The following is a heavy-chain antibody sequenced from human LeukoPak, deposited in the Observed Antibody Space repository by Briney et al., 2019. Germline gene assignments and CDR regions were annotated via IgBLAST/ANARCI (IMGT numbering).Heavy chain of an antibody. J-gene: IGHJ5*02. CDR2: ISSSSSTI. CDR1: GFTFSTYG. V-gene: IGHV3-48*02. D-gene: IGHD2-15*01. CDR3: ARDPGTVVVVAATTGEFDP. Sequence: PGGSLRLSCAASGFTFSTYGMNWVRQAPGKGLEWVSYISSSSSTIYYADSVKGRFTISRDNAKNSLYLQMNSLRDEDTAVYYCARDPGTVVVVAATTGEFDPWGQGTLVTVSS.